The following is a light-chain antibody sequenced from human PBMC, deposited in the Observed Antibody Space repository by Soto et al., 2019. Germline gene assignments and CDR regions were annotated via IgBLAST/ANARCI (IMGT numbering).Light chain of an antibody. CDR2: VERSGRY. CDR1: SGHSTYI. J-gene: IGLJ3*02. CDR3: ETWDSNTHRV. Sequence: QSVLTQSSSASASLGSSVKLTCTLSSGHSTYIIAWHQQQPGKAPRYLMKVERSGRYNKGSGLPDRFSGSSSGADRYLTISSLQFEDEADYYCETWDSNTHRVFGGGTKVTVL. V-gene: IGLV4-60*02.